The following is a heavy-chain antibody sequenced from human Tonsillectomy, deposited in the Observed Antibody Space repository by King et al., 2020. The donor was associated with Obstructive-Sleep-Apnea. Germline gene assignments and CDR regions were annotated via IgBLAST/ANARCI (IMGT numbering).Heavy chain of an antibody. J-gene: IGHJ6*02. CDR1: GYTFTSYG. Sequence: QLVQSGAEVKKPGASVKVSCKASGYTFTSYGITWVRQAPGQGLEWMGWISAYNGNTNYAQKLQGRVTMTTDTSTSTAYMELRSLRSDDTAVYYCATVDIGNTDDYYYYGMDVWGQGTTVTVSS. V-gene: IGHV1-18*01. CDR2: ISAYNGNT. CDR3: ATVDIGNTDDYYYYGMDV. D-gene: IGHD4-23*01.